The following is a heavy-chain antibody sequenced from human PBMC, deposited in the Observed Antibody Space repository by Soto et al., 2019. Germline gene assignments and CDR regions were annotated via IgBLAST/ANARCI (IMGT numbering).Heavy chain of an antibody. V-gene: IGHV1-69*01. D-gene: IGHD2-2*01. CDR3: ARSQGSSTSLEIYYYYYYGMDV. Sequence: QVQLVQSGAEVKKPGSSVKVSCKASGGTFNSYAISWVRQAPGQGLEWMGGIIPISGTANYAQKFQGRVTITADESTSTAYMELSSLRSEDTAVYYCARSQGSSTSLEIYYYYYYGMDVWGQGTTVTLSS. CDR1: GGTFNSYA. CDR2: IIPISGTA. J-gene: IGHJ6*02.